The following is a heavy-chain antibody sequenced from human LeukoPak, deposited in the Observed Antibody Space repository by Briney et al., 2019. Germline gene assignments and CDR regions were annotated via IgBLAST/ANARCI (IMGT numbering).Heavy chain of an antibody. V-gene: IGHV4-34*01. Sequence: PSETLSLTCAIYGGSFSGYYWSWIRQPPGKGLEWIGEINHSGSTNYNPSLKSRVTISVDTSKNQFSLKLSSVTAADTAVYYCARERVVVPAAMRRKYYFDYWGQGTLVTVSS. D-gene: IGHD2-2*01. J-gene: IGHJ4*02. CDR3: ARERVVVPAAMRRKYYFDY. CDR2: INHSGST. CDR1: GGSFSGYY.